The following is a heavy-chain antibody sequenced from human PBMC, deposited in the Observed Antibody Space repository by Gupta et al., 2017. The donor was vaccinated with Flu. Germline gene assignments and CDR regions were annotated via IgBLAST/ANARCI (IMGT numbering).Heavy chain of an antibody. D-gene: IGHD1-26*01. V-gene: IGHV1-69*02. CDR1: GDTFSSYT. CDR3: ARAGSPELPDDAFDI. J-gene: IGHJ3*02. Sequence: QVQLVQSGAEVKKPGSSVKASCQDSGDTFSSYTISWVRQAPGQGLEWMGRIIPILGIANYAQKFQGRVTITADKSTSTAYMELSSLRSEDTAVYYCARAGSPELPDDAFDIWGQGTMVTVSS. CDR2: IIPILGIA.